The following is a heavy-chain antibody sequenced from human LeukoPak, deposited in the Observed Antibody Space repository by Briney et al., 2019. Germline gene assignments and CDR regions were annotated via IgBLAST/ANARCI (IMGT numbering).Heavy chain of an antibody. CDR3: GRAIAVAGQYYFDY. CDR1: GFTFDDYA. J-gene: IGHJ4*02. D-gene: IGHD6-19*01. V-gene: IGHV3-53*04. Sequence: GGSLRLSCAASGFTFDDYAMHWVRQAPGKGLEWVSVIYSGGSTYYADSVKGRFTISRHNSKNTLYLQMNSLRAEDTAVYYCGRAIAVAGQYYFDYWGQGTLVTVSS. CDR2: IYSGGST.